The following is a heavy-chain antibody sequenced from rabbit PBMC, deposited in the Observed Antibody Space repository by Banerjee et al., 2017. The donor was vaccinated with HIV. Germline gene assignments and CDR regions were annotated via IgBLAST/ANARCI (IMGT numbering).Heavy chain of an antibody. V-gene: IGHV1S45*01. Sequence: QEQVEESGGDLVKPEGSLTLTCTASGFSFSSIYWICWVRQAPGKGLEWIACIVAGDGKTYYASWAKGRFTISKTSSTVTLQMTGLTAADTATYFCARTVGGYYYAADLWGQGTLVTVS. J-gene: IGHJ3*01. CDR1: GFSFSSIYW. CDR3: ARTVGGYYYAADL. D-gene: IGHD1-1*01. CDR2: IVAGDGKT.